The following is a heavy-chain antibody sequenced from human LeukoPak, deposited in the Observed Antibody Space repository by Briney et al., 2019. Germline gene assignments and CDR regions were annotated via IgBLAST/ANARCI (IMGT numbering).Heavy chain of an antibody. D-gene: IGHD3-22*01. CDR2: ISSSSSYI. J-gene: IGHJ3*02. CDR1: GFTFSSYS. CDR3: VREREPYYYDSSGYDDAFDI. Sequence: GGSLRLSCAASGFTFSSYSMNWVRQAPGKGLEWVSSISSSSSYIYYEDSVKDRFTISRDNAKNSLYLQMNSLRAEDTAVYYCVREREPYYYDSSGYDDAFDIWGQGTMVTVSS. V-gene: IGHV3-21*01.